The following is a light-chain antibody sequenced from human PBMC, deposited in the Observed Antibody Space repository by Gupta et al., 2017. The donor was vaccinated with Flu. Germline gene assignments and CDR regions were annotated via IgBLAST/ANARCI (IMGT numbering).Light chain of an antibody. Sequence: QTVVTQESSIPVSPGGTVTLTCALTSGSVSSSHYPSWYQQTPGQTPRTLVNYIDSRCSGVPDRFSVSISGTKAALTITGAQQEEACIYYCAQYLDSDTWVFGGGTKVTVL. V-gene: IGLV8-61*01. CDR2: YID. CDR1: SGSVSSSHY. J-gene: IGLJ3*02. CDR3: AQYLDSDTWV.